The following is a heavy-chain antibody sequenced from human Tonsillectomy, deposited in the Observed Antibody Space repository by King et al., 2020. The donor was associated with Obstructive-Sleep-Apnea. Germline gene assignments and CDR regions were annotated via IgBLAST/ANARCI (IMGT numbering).Heavy chain of an antibody. J-gene: IGHJ5*02. Sequence: QLVQSGDEVKKPGASVKVSCKASGYTFTGYYMHWGRQAPGQGLEWMGWINPNSGGTDCLQQFQGRVTMTSATSISTAYMELSRLGSDDTAVYYCARDPGVDRRYHWFDPWAREPWSPSPQ. D-gene: IGHD1-1*01. CDR3: ARDPGVDRRYHWFDP. CDR1: GYTFTGYY. CDR2: INPNSGGT. V-gene: IGHV1-2*02.